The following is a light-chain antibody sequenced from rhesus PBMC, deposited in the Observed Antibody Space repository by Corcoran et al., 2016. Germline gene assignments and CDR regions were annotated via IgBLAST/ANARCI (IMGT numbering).Light chain of an antibody. V-gene: IGKV1-74*01. Sequence: DIQMTQSPSSLSASVGDTVTITCQASQGISKYLAWYQQKPGKAPNLLIDDASTLQSGVPSRFSGSGSGTDYTFTNSSLQPEDVATYYCQHCHGTPYSFGQETKVEIK. CDR1: QGISKY. CDR3: QHCHGTPYS. CDR2: DAS. J-gene: IGKJ2*01.